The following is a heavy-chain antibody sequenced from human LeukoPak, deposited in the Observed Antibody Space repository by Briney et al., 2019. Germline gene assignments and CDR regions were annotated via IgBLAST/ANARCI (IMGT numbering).Heavy chain of an antibody. CDR1: GGSFSGYY. D-gene: IGHD3-9*01. J-gene: IGHJ4*02. CDR2: INHSAST. V-gene: IGHV4-34*01. CDR3: ARNLRYFDWDFDY. Sequence: PSETLSLTCAVYGGSFSGYYWSWIRQPPGKGLEWIGEINHSASTNYNPSLKSRVTISVDTSKNQFSLKLSSVTAADTAVYYCARNLRYFDWDFDYWGQGTLVTVSS.